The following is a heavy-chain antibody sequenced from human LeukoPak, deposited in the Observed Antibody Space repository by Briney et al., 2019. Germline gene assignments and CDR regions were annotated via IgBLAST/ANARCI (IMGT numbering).Heavy chain of an antibody. J-gene: IGHJ4*02. D-gene: IGHD3-22*01. V-gene: IGHV4-4*09. Sequence: SETLSLTCTVSGGSISSYYWSWIRQPPGKELEWIGYIYTSGSTNYNPSLKSRVTISVDTSKNQFSLKLSSVTAADTAVYYCARTTYYYDSSGENTFDYWGQGTLVTVSS. CDR3: ARTTYYYDSSGENTFDY. CDR2: IYTSGST. CDR1: GGSISSYY.